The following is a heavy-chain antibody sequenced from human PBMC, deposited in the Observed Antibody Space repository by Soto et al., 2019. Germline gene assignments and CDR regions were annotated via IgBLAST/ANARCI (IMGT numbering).Heavy chain of an antibody. J-gene: IGHJ5*02. D-gene: IGHD3-9*01. Sequence: QVQLVQSGAEVKKPGSSVKVSCKASEGTFSSYTISWVRQAPGQGLEWMGGIIPMFGTTNYAQKFQGRVTITADESTSTACMELFSLRSEDTAVYYCARGDDILTGSNWFDPWGQGTLLTVSS. V-gene: IGHV1-69*01. CDR3: ARGDDILTGSNWFDP. CDR2: IIPMFGTT. CDR1: EGTFSSYT.